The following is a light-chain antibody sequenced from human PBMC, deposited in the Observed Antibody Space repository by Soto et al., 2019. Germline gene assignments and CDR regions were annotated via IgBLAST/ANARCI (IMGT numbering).Light chain of an antibody. CDR3: SSYTSSSTRV. Sequence: QSVLTQPASVSGSPGQSITIYCTGTSSDVGGYNYVSWYQQHPGKAPKLMIYDVSNRPSGVSNRFSGSKSGNTASLTISGLQAEDEAEYYCSSYTSSSTRVFGGGTKLTVL. J-gene: IGLJ3*02. CDR2: DVS. CDR1: SSDVGGYNY. V-gene: IGLV2-14*01.